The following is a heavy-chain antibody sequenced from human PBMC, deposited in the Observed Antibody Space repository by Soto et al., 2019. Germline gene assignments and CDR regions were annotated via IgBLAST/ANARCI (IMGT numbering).Heavy chain of an antibody. CDR1: GYTFTDYY. V-gene: IGHV1-2*02. Sequence: ASVKVSCKASGYTFTDYYMHWVRQAPGQGLEWMGWINPNSGATNYAQKFQGRTTMTRDTSITTAYMELSRLRSDDTADTAIYYCARSLKRADAFDIWGQGTMVTVSS. CDR2: INPNSGAT. J-gene: IGHJ3*02. CDR3: ARSLKRADAFDI.